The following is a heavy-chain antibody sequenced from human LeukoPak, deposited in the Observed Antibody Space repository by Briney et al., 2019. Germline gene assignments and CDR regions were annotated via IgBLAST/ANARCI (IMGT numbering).Heavy chain of an antibody. V-gene: IGHV3-72*01. CDR1: GFTFSDHY. Sequence: GGSLRLSCAASGFTFSDHYMDWVRQAPGQGLEWVGHTGNKANSYTTEYAASVKGRFTISRDDSKNSLYLQMNSPKTEGTAVYYCARGGYSSSSFYGMDVWGQGTTVTVSS. D-gene: IGHD6-6*01. J-gene: IGHJ6*02. CDR3: ARGGYSSSSFYGMDV. CDR2: TGNKANSYTT.